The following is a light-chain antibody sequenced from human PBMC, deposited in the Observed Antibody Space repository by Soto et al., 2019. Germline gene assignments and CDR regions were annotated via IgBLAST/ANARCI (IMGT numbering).Light chain of an antibody. CDR2: GAS. V-gene: IGKV3-15*01. CDR1: QSVSSN. Sequence: EIVMTQSPATPSVSPGERATLSCRASQSVSSNLAWYQQKPCQAPRLLIYGASTRATGIPARFSGSGSGTEFTLTISSLQSEDFAVYYCQQYNNWTPLTFGGGTKVEIK. CDR3: QQYNNWTPLT. J-gene: IGKJ4*01.